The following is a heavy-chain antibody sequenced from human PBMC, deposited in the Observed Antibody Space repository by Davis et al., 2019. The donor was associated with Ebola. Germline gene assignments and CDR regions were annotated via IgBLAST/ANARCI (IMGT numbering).Heavy chain of an antibody. Sequence: GESLKISCAASGFTFSSYAMHWVRQAPGKGLEWVAVISYDGSNKYYADSVKGRFTISRDNSKNTLYLQMNSLRAEDTAIYYCAKGNRVTYQYDSSDDYWGQGTLVTVSS. V-gene: IGHV3-30-3*01. D-gene: IGHD3-22*01. CDR1: GFTFSSYA. CDR3: AKGNRVTYQYDSSDDY. CDR2: ISYDGSNK. J-gene: IGHJ4*02.